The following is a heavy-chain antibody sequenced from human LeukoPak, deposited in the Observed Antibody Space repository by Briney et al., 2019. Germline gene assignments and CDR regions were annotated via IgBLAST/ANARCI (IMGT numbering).Heavy chain of an antibody. CDR1: GFTFSSYD. Sequence: GGSLRLSCAASGFTFSSYDVSWVRQAPGKGLEWVSAISGSGDRTHYADSVKGRFTISRDNSKNTLHLQMNSLRAEDTAIYYCARSIPYGTTWYGRSDYWGQGTLVTVSS. D-gene: IGHD6-13*01. CDR2: ISGSGDRT. CDR3: ARSIPYGTTWYGRSDY. J-gene: IGHJ4*02. V-gene: IGHV3-23*01.